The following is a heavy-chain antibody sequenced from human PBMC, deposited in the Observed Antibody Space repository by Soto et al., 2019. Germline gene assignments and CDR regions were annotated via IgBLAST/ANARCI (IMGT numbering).Heavy chain of an antibody. CDR2: IKQDGSEK. CDR3: ARAGGSGSYYNYYFDY. Sequence: GGSLRLSCAASGFTFSSYWMSWVRQAPGKGLEWVANIKQDGSEKYYVDSVKGRITISRDNAKNSLYLQMNSLRAEDTAVYYCARAGGSGSYYNYYFDYWGQGTLVTVSS. V-gene: IGHV3-7*03. D-gene: IGHD3-10*01. CDR1: GFTFSSYW. J-gene: IGHJ4*02.